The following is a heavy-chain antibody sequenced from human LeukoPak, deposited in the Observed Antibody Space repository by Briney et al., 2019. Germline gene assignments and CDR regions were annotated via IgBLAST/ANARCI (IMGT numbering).Heavy chain of an antibody. Sequence: SVKVSCKASGGTFSSYAISWVRQAPGQGLEWMGRIIPIFGIANYAQKFQGRVTITADKSTSTAYMELSSLRSEDTAVYYCARESPIGGSYNGYFQHWGQGTLVTASS. V-gene: IGHV1-69*04. CDR3: ARESPIGGSYNGYFQH. J-gene: IGHJ1*01. CDR2: IIPIFGIA. D-gene: IGHD1-26*01. CDR1: GGTFSSYA.